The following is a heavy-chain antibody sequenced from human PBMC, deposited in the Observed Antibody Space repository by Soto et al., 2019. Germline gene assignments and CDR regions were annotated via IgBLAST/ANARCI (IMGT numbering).Heavy chain of an antibody. CDR1: GFTFSSYG. CDR3: AKLLIWFGRSSHPTFDY. CDR2: ISYDGSNK. D-gene: IGHD3-10*01. Sequence: GGSLRLSCAASGFTFSSYGMHWVRQAPGKGLEWVAVISYDGSNKYYADSVKGRFTSSRDNSKNTLYLQMNSLRAADTAVYYCAKLLIWFGRSSHPTFDYWGQGTLCAFSS. J-gene: IGHJ4*02. V-gene: IGHV3-30*18.